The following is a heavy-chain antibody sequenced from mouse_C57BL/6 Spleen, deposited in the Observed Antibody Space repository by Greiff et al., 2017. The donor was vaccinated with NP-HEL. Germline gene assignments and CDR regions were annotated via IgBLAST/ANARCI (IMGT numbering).Heavy chain of an antibody. CDR2: IRLKSDNYAT. Sequence: EVKLVESGGGLVQPGGSMKLSCVASGFTFSNYWMNWVRQSPEKGLEWVAQIRLKSDNYATHYAESVKGRFTISRDDSKSSVYLQMNNLRAEDTGIYYCTYYYGSGWFAYWGQGTLVTVSA. CDR3: TYYYGSGWFAY. D-gene: IGHD1-1*01. V-gene: IGHV6-3*01. J-gene: IGHJ3*01. CDR1: GFTFSNYW.